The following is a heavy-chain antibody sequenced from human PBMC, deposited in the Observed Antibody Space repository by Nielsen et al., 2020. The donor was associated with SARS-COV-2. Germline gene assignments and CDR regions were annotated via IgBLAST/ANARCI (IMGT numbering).Heavy chain of an antibody. Sequence: ASVKVSCKASGYTFAGYYMHWVRQAPGQGLEWMGWINPNSGGTNYAQKFQGWVTMTRDTSISTAYMELSRLRSDDTAVYYCARHPTTSITIFGVVSGRGWFDPWGQGTLVTVSS. V-gene: IGHV1-2*04. CDR1: GYTFAGYY. J-gene: IGHJ5*02. D-gene: IGHD3-3*01. CDR3: ARHPTTSITIFGVVSGRGWFDP. CDR2: INPNSGGT.